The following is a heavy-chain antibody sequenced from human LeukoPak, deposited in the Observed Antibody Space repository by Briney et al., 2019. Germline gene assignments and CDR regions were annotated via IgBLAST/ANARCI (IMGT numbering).Heavy chain of an antibody. CDR1: GGSISSSSYY. Sequence: SETLSLTCTVSGGSISSSSYYCGGIRQPPGKGLEWIGRIYYSGSTDYNPSLKSRVTIFVDTSKTQFSLQLSSVTAADTAVYYCARSCRSTNCPSNWFDPWGPGTLVTLSS. CDR3: ARSCRSTNCPSNWFDP. D-gene: IGHD2-2*01. J-gene: IGHJ5*02. CDR2: IYYSGST. V-gene: IGHV4-39*01.